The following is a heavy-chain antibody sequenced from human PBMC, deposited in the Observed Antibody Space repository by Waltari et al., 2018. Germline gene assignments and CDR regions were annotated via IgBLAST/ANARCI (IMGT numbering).Heavy chain of an antibody. J-gene: IGHJ6*02. V-gene: IGHV1-69*01. CDR3: GSDRYCSSASCYYKYGMDV. Sequence: QVQLVQSWAEVKKPASSVKVSCKPSGGTFSSYSISWVRQVPGQGLEWMGGIIPIFGRSSYAQKFQGRVTITADESTSTAYMALSSRRSEDTAVYYGGSDRYCSSASCYYKYGMDVWGQGTTVTVSS. CDR2: IIPIFGRS. D-gene: IGHD2-2*01. CDR1: GGTFSSYS.